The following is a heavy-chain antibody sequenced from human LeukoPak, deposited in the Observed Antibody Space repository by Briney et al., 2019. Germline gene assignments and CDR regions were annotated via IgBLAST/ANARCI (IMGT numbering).Heavy chain of an antibody. CDR2: IYSGGGT. CDR1: GFTVSNNY. J-gene: IGHJ4*02. Sequence: GGSLRLSCAASGFTVSNNYMSWVRQAPGKGLEWVSVIYSGGGTYYADSVKGRFTISRDNAKNSLYLQMNSLRVEDTAVYYCAKEGRSLQTYWGQGTLVTVSS. V-gene: IGHV3-53*01. D-gene: IGHD5-24*01. CDR3: AKEGRSLQTY.